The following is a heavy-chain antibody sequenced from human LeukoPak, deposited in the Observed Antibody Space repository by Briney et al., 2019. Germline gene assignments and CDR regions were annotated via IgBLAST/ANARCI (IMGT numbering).Heavy chain of an antibody. CDR1: GGSISNSNW. CDR2: IYHSGST. V-gene: IGHV4-4*02. Sequence: PSETLSLTCAVPGGSISNSNWWSWVRQPPGKGLEWIGEIYHSGSTNYSPSLKSRVTISVDKSKNQFSLKLSSVTAANTAEYYCATYYDSSDYKWNYWGQGTLVTVSS. J-gene: IGHJ4*02. CDR3: ATYYDSSDYKWNY. D-gene: IGHD3-22*01.